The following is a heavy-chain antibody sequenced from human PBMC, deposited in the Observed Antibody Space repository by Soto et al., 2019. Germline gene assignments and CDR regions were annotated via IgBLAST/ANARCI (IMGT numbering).Heavy chain of an antibody. J-gene: IGHJ4*02. Sequence: QITLKESGPTLVKPTQTLTLTCTFSGFSLSTTAEGGGWIRQPPGKALEWLALIYWDDDERYSPSLKSRLTITKDTSKNQVVLTMTNVDPVDTATYYCAHGSCSSADCYPNPYLVYWGQRILVTVSS. CDR3: AHGSCSSADCYPNPYLVY. D-gene: IGHD2-2*01. CDR1: GFSLSTTAEG. CDR2: IYWDDDE. V-gene: IGHV2-5*02.